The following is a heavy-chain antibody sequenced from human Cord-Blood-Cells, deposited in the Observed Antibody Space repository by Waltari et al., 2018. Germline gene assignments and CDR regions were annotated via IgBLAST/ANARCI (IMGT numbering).Heavy chain of an antibody. CDR1: GGSISSGGYS. Sequence: QLQLQESGSGLVKPSQTLSLTGAVSGGSISSGGYSCSWIRQPPGKGLEWIGYIYHSGSTYYNPSLKSRVTISVDRSKNQFSLKLSSVTAADTAVYYCARDRAGYDILTGRYYYYGMDVWGQGTTVTVSS. D-gene: IGHD3-9*01. CDR3: ARDRAGYDILTGRYYYYGMDV. CDR2: IYHSGST. V-gene: IGHV4-30-2*01. J-gene: IGHJ6*02.